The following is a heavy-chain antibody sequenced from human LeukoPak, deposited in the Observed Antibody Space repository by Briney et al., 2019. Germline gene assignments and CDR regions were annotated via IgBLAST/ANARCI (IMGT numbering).Heavy chain of an antibody. Sequence: QSGGSLRLSCAASGFTFTDYWMTWVRQVPGKGLEWVANINRAGIESYYVDSVKGRFTISRDNAENSLYLQMDSLRVDDTAVYYCARVGTWELQRVLDNWGQGTLVTVSS. V-gene: IGHV3-7*01. CDR1: GFTFTDYW. D-gene: IGHD1-26*01. CDR2: INRAGIES. J-gene: IGHJ4*02. CDR3: ARVGTWELQRVLDN.